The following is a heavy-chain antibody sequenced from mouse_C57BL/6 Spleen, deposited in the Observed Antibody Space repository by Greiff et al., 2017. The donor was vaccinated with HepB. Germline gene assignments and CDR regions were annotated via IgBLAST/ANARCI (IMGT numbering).Heavy chain of an antibody. CDR3: ARQGRYSIPFDY. J-gene: IGHJ2*01. V-gene: IGHV1-69*01. D-gene: IGHD2-5*01. Sequence: VQLQQPGAELVMPGASVKLSCKASGYTFTSYWMHWVKQRPGQGLEWIGEIDPSDSYTNYNQKFKGKSTLTVDKSSSTAYMQLSSLTSEDSAVYYCARQGRYSIPFDYWGQGTTLTVSS. CDR2: IDPSDSYT. CDR1: GYTFTSYW.